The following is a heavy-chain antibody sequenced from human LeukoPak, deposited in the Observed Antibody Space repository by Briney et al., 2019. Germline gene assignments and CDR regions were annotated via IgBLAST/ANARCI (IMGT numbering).Heavy chain of an antibody. D-gene: IGHD2-21*01. CDR3: ARGPRGGAYGGWFDP. J-gene: IGHJ5*02. CDR1: GYSISSGYY. V-gene: IGHV4-38-2*02. CDR2: IYHSGST. Sequence: SETLSLTCTVSGYSISSGYYWGWIRQPPGKGLEWIGSIYHSGSTYYNPSLKSRVTISVDTSKNQFSLKLSFLTAADTAVYFCARGPRGGAYGGWFDPWGQGTLVTVSS.